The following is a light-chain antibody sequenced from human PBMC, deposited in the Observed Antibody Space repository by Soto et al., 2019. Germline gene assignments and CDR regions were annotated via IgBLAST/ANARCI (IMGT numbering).Light chain of an antibody. CDR3: QQSYRSPYT. CDR1: QSINFS. J-gene: IGKJ2*01. Sequence: IQLTQSPSAMSASVGDRVTVTCRASQSINFSLTCYQQQPGKAPTLLIYGASTLQSVFPSRFSGGGSRTDFTLTISSLQTADWATGSCQQSYRSPYTFGQGTKLEI. V-gene: IGKV1-39*01. CDR2: GAS.